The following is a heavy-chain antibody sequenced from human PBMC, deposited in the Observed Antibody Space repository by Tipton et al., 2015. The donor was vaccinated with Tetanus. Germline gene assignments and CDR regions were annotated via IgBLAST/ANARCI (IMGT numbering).Heavy chain of an antibody. D-gene: IGHD3-3*01. J-gene: IGHJ5*02. CDR2: ITTGGGST. V-gene: IGHV3-23*01. CDR3: AKGSKSRSFGYFAP. Sequence: SLRLSCAASEFTSSISSMSWVRQAPGKGLEWLSAITTGGGSTYYADSVKGRFTISSGTSKNTLNLQMTSLRAEDTAIYFCAKGSKSRSFGYFAPWGQGTLVTVSS. CDR1: EFTSSISS.